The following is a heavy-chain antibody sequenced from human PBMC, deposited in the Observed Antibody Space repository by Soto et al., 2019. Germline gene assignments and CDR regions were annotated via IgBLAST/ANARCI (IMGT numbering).Heavy chain of an antibody. CDR3: ARAPPWDGYCSGGSCSPTNDAFDI. D-gene: IGHD2-15*01. CDR1: GYTFTGYY. Sequence: ASVKVSCKASGYTFTGYYIHWVRQAPGQGLEWMGWINPNSGGTNYAQKFQGWVTMTRDTSISTAYMELSRLRSDDTAVYYCARAPPWDGYCSGGSCSPTNDAFDIWGQGTMVTVS. J-gene: IGHJ3*02. V-gene: IGHV1-2*04. CDR2: INPNSGGT.